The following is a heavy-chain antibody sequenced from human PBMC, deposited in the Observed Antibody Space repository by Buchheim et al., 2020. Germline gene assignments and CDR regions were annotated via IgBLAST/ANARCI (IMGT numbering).Heavy chain of an antibody. Sequence: QVQLVQSGAEVKKPGASLKLSCKASGDTFTFTHYYMHWVRQAPGQGLEWVGVIHPGDGTTGYAQKFQGRVTITRDTSTTTIYMKLSSLTSEDTAVYYCARDKEAFDYWGQGTL. CDR1: GDTFTFTHYY. CDR3: ARDKEAFDY. J-gene: IGHJ4*02. CDR2: IHPGDGTT. V-gene: IGHV1-46*01.